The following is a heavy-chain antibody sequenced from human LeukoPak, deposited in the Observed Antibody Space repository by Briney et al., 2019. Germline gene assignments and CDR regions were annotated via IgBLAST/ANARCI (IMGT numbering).Heavy chain of an antibody. Sequence: PGGSLRLSCAASGFTFSSYAMSWVRQAPGKGLEWFSGISGSGGSTHYADSVKGRFTISRDNSKNTLYLQMNSLRAEDTAVYYCARHRGGIVGAPFDYWGQGTLVTVSS. CDR3: ARHRGGIVGAPFDY. CDR2: ISGSGGST. CDR1: GFTFSSYA. J-gene: IGHJ4*02. V-gene: IGHV3-23*01. D-gene: IGHD1-26*01.